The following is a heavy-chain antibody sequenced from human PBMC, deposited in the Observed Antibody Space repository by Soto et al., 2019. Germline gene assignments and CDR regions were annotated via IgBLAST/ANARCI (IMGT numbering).Heavy chain of an antibody. CDR3: ARDQLILPAHDFFYGSDV. V-gene: IGHV3-7*03. J-gene: IGHJ6*02. D-gene: IGHD2-21*02. Sequence: PWWSLRLSCEVSVFTLSIYSMTWVRQAPGKGLEWVAKIPQEGSDGHYVDSVKGRFTISRDNAKNSVYLQMNSLRAEDTAVYYCARDQLILPAHDFFYGSDVWGQGAKVTVSS. CDR1: VFTLSIYS. CDR2: IPQEGSDG.